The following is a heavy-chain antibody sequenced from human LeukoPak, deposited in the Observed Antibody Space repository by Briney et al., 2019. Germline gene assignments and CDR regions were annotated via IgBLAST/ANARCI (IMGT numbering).Heavy chain of an antibody. J-gene: IGHJ4*02. Sequence: PGGSLRLSCAASRFSFSIYSMNWVRQAPGKGLEWVSYISSSGTIIYYADSVKGRFTISRDNAKDSLYLQINSLRAADTAVYYCARGRFCSGGICYSGNYFDYWGQGTLVTVSS. D-gene: IGHD2-15*01. CDR1: RFSFSIYS. CDR2: ISSSGTII. V-gene: IGHV3-48*04. CDR3: ARGRFCSGGICYSGNYFDY.